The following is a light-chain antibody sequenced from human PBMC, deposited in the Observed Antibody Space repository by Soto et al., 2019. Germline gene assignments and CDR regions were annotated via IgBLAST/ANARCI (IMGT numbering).Light chain of an antibody. J-gene: IGKJ5*01. Sequence: EIVLTHSPDTLTLSPGEISTLSCSATPNVSNTYLAWYQQKPGKAPKLVIYGASSRATGIPDRFSASGSGTDFTLTISRLQPEDSAAYYCQQRHMWPITFGQGTRLEIK. CDR1: PNVSNTY. V-gene: IGKV3D-20*02. CDR3: QQRHMWPIT. CDR2: GAS.